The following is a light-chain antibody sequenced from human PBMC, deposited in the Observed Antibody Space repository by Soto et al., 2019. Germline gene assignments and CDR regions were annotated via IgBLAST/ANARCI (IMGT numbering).Light chain of an antibody. V-gene: IGKV3-11*01. J-gene: IGKJ2*01. CDR1: QSVDNY. CDR3: QQRSNWPLYT. Sequence: EIVLTQSPATLSLSPGERATLSCRASQSVDNYLAWYQQKPGQAPRLLIYDASNRATDLTARFTCSVSGTDFTLTISSLEPEDFAVYYCQQRSNWPLYTFGQGTKLEIK. CDR2: DAS.